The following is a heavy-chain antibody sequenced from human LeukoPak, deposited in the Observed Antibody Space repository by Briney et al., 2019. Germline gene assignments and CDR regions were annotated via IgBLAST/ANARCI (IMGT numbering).Heavy chain of an antibody. J-gene: IGHJ4*02. CDR2: ISSSSSYI. CDR3: AREPTWFGEVDY. V-gene: IGHV3-21*01. CDR1: GFTFSTYA. D-gene: IGHD3-10*01. Sequence: GGSLRLSCAASGFTFSTYAMSWVRQAPGKGLEWVSSISSSSSYIYYADSVKGRFTISRDNAKNSLYMQMNSLRAEDTAVYYCAREPTWFGEVDYWGQGTLVTVSS.